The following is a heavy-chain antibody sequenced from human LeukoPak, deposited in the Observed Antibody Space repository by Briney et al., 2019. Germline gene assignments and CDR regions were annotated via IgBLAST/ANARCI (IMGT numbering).Heavy chain of an antibody. CDR3: ASALNSRSSSC. V-gene: IGHV1-2*02. CDR2: FNPESGGT. Sequence: ASVEVSCKASGYTFTGYYMHWVRQAPGQGLEWMGWFNPESGGTNYAQKFQGRVTMTTDTTISTAYMELTRLRSDDTAVYYCASALNSRSSSCWGQGTRVTVSS. J-gene: IGHJ4*02. CDR1: GYTFTGYY. D-gene: IGHD6-13*01.